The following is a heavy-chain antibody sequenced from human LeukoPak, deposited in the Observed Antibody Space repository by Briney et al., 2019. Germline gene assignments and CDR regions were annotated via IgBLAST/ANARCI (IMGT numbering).Heavy chain of an antibody. CDR1: GGSISTYY. Sequence: PSGTPSLTCSVSGGSISTYYWSWIRQPPGKGLEWIGYNYNRGTTNYNPSLKSRVTISVDRSKNQFSLSLTSVTAADTAVYYCARERASAGPHFEHWGRGILVTVSS. J-gene: IGHJ4*02. CDR2: NYNRGTT. V-gene: IGHV4-59*01. D-gene: IGHD6-13*01. CDR3: ARERASAGPHFEH.